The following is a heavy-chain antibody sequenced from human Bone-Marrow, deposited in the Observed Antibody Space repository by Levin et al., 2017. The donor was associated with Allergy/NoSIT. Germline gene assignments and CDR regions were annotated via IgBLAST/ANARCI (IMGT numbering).Heavy chain of an antibody. J-gene: IGHJ6*02. Sequence: GGSLRLSCATSGFTFSSFSMHWVRQAPGKGLEWVATISFDGRDKYYSASVQGRFTVSRDTSRNTVHLQMDSLRAEDTAVYYCARDSLRYIYGMDFWGQGTTVIVSS. D-gene: IGHD3-9*01. V-gene: IGHV3-30*04. CDR1: GFTFSSFS. CDR2: ISFDGRDK. CDR3: ARDSLRYIYGMDF.